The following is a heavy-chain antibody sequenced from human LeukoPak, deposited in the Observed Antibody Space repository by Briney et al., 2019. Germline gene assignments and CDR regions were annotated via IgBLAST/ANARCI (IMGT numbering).Heavy chain of an antibody. CDR2: IYPADSDA. Sequence: GESLKISCEGFGYSFSNHWIGWVRQMPGKGLEWMGIIYPADSDARYSPSFQGQVTMSVDKSISTAYLQWSSLKASDTAMYYCARQGGGLTDAFDIWGQGTMVTVSS. D-gene: IGHD4/OR15-4a*01. CDR1: GYSFSNHW. CDR3: ARQGGGLTDAFDI. J-gene: IGHJ3*02. V-gene: IGHV5-51*01.